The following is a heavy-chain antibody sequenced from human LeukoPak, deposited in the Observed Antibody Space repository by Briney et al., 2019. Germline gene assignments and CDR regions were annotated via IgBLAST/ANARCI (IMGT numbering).Heavy chain of an antibody. CDR1: GGSFSGYY. Sequence: SETLPLTCAVYGGSFSGYYWSWIRQPPGKGLEWIGYIYYSGSANYNPSLKSRVTISVDTSKNQFSLKLSSVTAADTAVYYCARVAKYYYDSSGSFDYWGQGTLVTVSS. V-gene: IGHV4-59*01. J-gene: IGHJ4*02. D-gene: IGHD3-22*01. CDR2: IYYSGSA. CDR3: ARVAKYYYDSSGSFDY.